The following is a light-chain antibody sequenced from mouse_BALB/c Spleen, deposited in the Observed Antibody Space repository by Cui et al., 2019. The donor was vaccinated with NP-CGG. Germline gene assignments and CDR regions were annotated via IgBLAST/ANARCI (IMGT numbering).Light chain of an antibody. CDR2: GTN. J-gene: IGLJ1*01. Sequence: QAVVTPESALTTSPGDTVTLTCRSSTGAVTTSNYANWVQEKTDPFFTGLIGGTNNRAPGVPARFLGSLIGDKAALTITGAQTEDEAIYFCALWYSNHWVFGGGTKLTVL. CDR1: TGAVTTSNY. CDR3: ALWYSNHWV. V-gene: IGLV1*01.